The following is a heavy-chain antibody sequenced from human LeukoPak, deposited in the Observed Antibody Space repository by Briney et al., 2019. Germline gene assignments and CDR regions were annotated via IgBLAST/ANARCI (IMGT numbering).Heavy chain of an antibody. CDR3: ARDKVPGDY. CDR2: IHYSGST. J-gene: IGHJ4*02. V-gene: IGHV4-59*01. Sequence: SETLSLTCTVSGRSITSYYWNWIRQPPGKGLEWIGYIHYSGSTDKNRSTKSRVTISVATSKNQFSLNLKSVTAADTAVYYCARDKVPGDYWGQGNLVTVSS. CDR1: GRSITSYY.